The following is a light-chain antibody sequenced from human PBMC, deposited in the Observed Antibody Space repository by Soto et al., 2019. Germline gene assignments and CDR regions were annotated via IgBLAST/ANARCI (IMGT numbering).Light chain of an antibody. CDR3: QQRLSWPLT. J-gene: IGKJ1*01. CDR1: QTVSSY. V-gene: IGKV3-11*01. CDR2: DAC. Sequence: EIGMTQSPTTLSLSPGERATLSCRASQTVSSYVAWYEQEPGQAPRLLIYDACNRATGIPGRFSGSGSGTDFSLTITSLEPEDFEVYYCQQRLSWPLTFGQGTKVDIK.